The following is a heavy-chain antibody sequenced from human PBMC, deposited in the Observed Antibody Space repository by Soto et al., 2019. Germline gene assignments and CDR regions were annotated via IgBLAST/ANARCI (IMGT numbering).Heavy chain of an antibody. CDR2: IWYDGSNK. J-gene: IGHJ6*02. V-gene: IGHV3-33*01. Sequence: GGSLRLSCAASGFTFSSYGMHWVRQAPGKGLEWVAVIWYDGSNKYYADSVKGRFTISRDNSKNTLYLQMNSLRAEDTAVYYCASLSAPGIAARHDYYYYYGMDVWGQGTTVTVSS. CDR3: ASLSAPGIAARHDYYYYYGMDV. D-gene: IGHD6-6*01. CDR1: GFTFSSYG.